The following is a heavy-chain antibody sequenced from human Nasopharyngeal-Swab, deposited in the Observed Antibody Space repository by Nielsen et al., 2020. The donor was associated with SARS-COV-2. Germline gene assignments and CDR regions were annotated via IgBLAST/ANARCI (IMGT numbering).Heavy chain of an antibody. V-gene: IGHV7-4-1*02. CDR2: NITNTGNP. D-gene: IGHD6-6*01. CDR1: GYTFTSYA. J-gene: IGHJ6*03. Sequence: ASVKVSCKASGYTFTSYAMNWVRHAPGQGLEWMGWNITNTGNPTYAQGYTGRFVFSLDTSVSTAYLQISSLKAEDTAVYYCARLRYSSSSWGDDYYYYYMDVWGKGTTVTVSS. CDR3: ARLRYSSSSWGDDYYYYYMDV.